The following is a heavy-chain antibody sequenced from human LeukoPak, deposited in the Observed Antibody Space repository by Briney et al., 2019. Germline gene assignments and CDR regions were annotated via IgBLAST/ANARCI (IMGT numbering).Heavy chain of an antibody. J-gene: IGHJ4*02. Sequence: GGSLRLSCAASGFTFSSYAMHWVRQAPGKGLEWVAVISNDGSNKYYADSVKGRFTISRDNSKNTLYLQMNSLRAEDTAVYYCAKDKESSGWFFDYWGQGTPVTTSS. D-gene: IGHD6-19*01. CDR2: ISNDGSNK. V-gene: IGHV3-30-3*01. CDR1: GFTFSSYA. CDR3: AKDKESSGWFFDY.